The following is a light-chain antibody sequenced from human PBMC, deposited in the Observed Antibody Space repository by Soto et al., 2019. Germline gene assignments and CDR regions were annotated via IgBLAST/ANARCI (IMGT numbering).Light chain of an antibody. CDR3: SSYTSSSTLYV. CDR1: YSNIGAGYE. Sequence: QSVVTQPPSVSGAPGQRVTISCTGSYSNIGAGYEVHWYQQIPGTAPKLLISGHNNRPSGVPDRFFGSKSGTSASLTIIGLQAEDEADYYCSSYTSSSTLYVFGTGTKLTVL. J-gene: IGLJ1*01. V-gene: IGLV1-40*01. CDR2: GHN.